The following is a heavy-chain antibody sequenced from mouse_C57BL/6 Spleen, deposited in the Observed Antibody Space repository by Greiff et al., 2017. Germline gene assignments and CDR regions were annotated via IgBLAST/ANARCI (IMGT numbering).Heavy chain of an antibody. Sequence: DVHLVESGGGLVKPGGSLKLSCAASGFTFSDYGMHWVRQAPEKGLEWVAYISSGSSTIYYADTVKGRFTISRDNAKNTLFLQMTSLRSEDTAMYYCAREDSYYFDYWGQGTTLTVSS. CDR1: GFTFSDYG. CDR2: ISSGSSTI. J-gene: IGHJ2*01. CDR3: AREDSYYFDY. V-gene: IGHV5-17*01.